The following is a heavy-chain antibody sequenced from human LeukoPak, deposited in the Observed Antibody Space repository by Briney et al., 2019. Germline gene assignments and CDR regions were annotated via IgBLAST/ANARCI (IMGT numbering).Heavy chain of an antibody. J-gene: IGHJ4*02. CDR3: AREIGGILVFDY. CDR2: INPNSGDS. V-gene: IGHV1-2*02. CDR1: GYKFTGYY. Sequence: ASVKVSCKASGYKFTGYYMHWVRQAPGQGLEGMGWINPNSGDSHHEQKFQGRVTMTRDTSISTAYMELSRLRSDDTAVYYCAREIGGILVFDYWGQGTLVTVSS. D-gene: IGHD5-18*01.